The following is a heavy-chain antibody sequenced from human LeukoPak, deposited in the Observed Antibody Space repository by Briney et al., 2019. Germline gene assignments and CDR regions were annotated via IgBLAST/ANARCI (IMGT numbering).Heavy chain of an antibody. CDR1: GFTFSSYG. Sequence: TGGSLRLSCAASGFTFSSYGMSWVRQAPGKGLEWVSAISGSGGSTYYADSVKGRFTISRDNSKNTLYLQMNSLRAEDTAVYYCAKVDIMVRGVSSSPGDDYWGQGTLVTVSS. CDR3: AKVDIMVRGVSSSPGDDY. CDR2: ISGSGGST. V-gene: IGHV3-23*01. D-gene: IGHD3-10*01. J-gene: IGHJ4*02.